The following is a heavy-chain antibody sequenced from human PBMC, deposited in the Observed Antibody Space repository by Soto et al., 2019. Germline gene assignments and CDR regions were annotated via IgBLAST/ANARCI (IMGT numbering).Heavy chain of an antibody. CDR1: GASVSSGSHS. J-gene: IGHJ4*02. CDR2: MSYSGTT. Sequence: QVQLQESGPGVVKPSETLSLTCTVSGASVSSGSHSWSWIRQPPGKGLEWVCYMSYSGTTNYNPSLKSRLAMSVDTSKNQFSMKLSSVTAADTALYFCARDNLGSLDYWGQGTLVTVSS. CDR3: ARDNLGSLDY. V-gene: IGHV4-61*01. D-gene: IGHD1-20*01.